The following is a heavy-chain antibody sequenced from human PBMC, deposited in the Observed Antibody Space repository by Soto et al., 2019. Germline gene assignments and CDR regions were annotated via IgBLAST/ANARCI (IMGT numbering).Heavy chain of an antibody. D-gene: IGHD4-17*01. J-gene: IGHJ5*02. Sequence: SETLSLTCTVSSGSISSTIYSWDWIRQPPGKGLEWIGSIFYSGSTYYNPSLKSRVTISVDRSKNQFSLKLSSVTAADTAVYYCARHLMATVTRWFDPWGQGTLVTVSS. CDR2: IFYSGST. V-gene: IGHV4-39*01. CDR3: ARHLMATVTRWFDP. CDR1: SGSISSTIYS.